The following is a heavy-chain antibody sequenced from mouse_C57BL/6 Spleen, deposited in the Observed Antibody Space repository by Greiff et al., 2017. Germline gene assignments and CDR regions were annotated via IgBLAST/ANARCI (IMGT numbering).Heavy chain of an antibody. V-gene: IGHV5-17*01. Sequence: EVKLMASGGGLVKPGGSLKLSCAASGFTFSDYGMHWVRQAPEKGLEWVAYISSGSSTLYYADTVKGRFTISRDNAKNTLFLQMTSLRSEDTAMYYCARLTTALHYAMDYWGQGTSVTVSS. CDR1: GFTFSDYG. CDR3: ARLTTALHYAMDY. CDR2: ISSGSSTL. D-gene: IGHD1-2*01. J-gene: IGHJ4*01.